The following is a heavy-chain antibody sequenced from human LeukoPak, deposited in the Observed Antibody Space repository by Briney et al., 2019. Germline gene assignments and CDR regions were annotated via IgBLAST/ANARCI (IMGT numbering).Heavy chain of an antibody. CDR2: ISGSGGST. Sequence: QPGGSLRLSCAASGFTFSSYAMSWVRQAPGKGLEWVSAISGSGGSTYYADSVKGRFTISRDNSKNTLYLQMNSLRAEDTAVYYCAKDRGSNILLWFGEYFDYWGQGTLVTVSS. J-gene: IGHJ4*02. D-gene: IGHD3-10*01. V-gene: IGHV3-23*01. CDR1: GFTFSSYA. CDR3: AKDRGSNILLWFGEYFDY.